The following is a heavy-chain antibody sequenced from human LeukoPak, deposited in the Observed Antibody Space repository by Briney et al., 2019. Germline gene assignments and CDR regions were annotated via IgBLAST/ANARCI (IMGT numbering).Heavy chain of an antibody. D-gene: IGHD5-12*01. CDR2: IYHSGST. CDR1: GGSISSSSYY. Sequence: SETLSLTCTVSGGSISSSSYYWGWIRQPPGKGLEWIGYIYHSGSTNYNPSLKSRVTISVDTSKNQFSLKLSSVTAADTAVYYCARGGFRRNWFDPWGQGTLVTVSS. CDR3: ARGGFRRNWFDP. V-gene: IGHV4-39*07. J-gene: IGHJ5*02.